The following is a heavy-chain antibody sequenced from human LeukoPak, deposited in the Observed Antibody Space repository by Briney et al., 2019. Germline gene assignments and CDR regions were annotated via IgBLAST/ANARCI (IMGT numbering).Heavy chain of an antibody. V-gene: IGHV3-23*01. Sequence: GGSLRLSCLASGFSSSDYSMRWVRRAPGEGLVWVSPITGGGHTKNYTDSVKGRFTISRDNAKNTLYLQMNSLRAEDTAAYFCARGLRGFIISPFENWGQGTLVFVSS. CDR1: GFSSSDYS. D-gene: IGHD3-10*01. CDR3: ARGLRGFIISPFEN. J-gene: IGHJ4*02. CDR2: ITGGGHTK.